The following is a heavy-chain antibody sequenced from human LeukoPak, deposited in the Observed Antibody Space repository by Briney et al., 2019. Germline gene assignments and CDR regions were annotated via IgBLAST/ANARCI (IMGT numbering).Heavy chain of an antibody. CDR2: ISSSSSTI. D-gene: IGHD3-16*01. CDR1: GFTFSDYY. V-gene: IGHV3-11*01. CDR3: GREGGNGGEGYFDY. J-gene: IGHJ4*02. Sequence: GGSLRLSCAASGFTFSDYYMSWIRQVPGKGLEWVSYISSSSSTIYYADSVKGRFTISRDSAKNLLYLQMNSLRAEDTAVYYCGREGGNGGEGYFDYWGQGTLVTVSS.